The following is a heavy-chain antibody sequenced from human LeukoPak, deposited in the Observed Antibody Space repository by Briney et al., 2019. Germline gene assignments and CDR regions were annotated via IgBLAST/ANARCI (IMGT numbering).Heavy chain of an antibody. CDR2: VYYRGST. D-gene: IGHD3-16*01. Sequence: PSETLSLTCTVSGDSISSYYWSWIRQSPGKGLEWIGYVYYRGSTNYNPSLKSRVTISVDTSKNQFSLKLSSVTAADTAVYYCARSAYTGDAFDIWGQGTMVTVSS. CDR1: GDSISSYY. V-gene: IGHV4-59*08. J-gene: IGHJ3*02. CDR3: ARSAYTGDAFDI.